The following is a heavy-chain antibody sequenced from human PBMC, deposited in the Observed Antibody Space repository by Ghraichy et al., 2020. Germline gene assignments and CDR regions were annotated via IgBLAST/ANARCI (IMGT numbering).Heavy chain of an antibody. J-gene: IGHJ4*02. D-gene: IGHD5-18*01. CDR3: ARGLGQGRTMVTEDY. Sequence: SETLSLTCTVSGYSISSGYYWGWIRQPPGKGLEWIGSIYHSGSTYYNPSLKSRVTISVDTSKNQFSLKLSSVTAADTAVYYCARGLGQGRTMVTEDYWGQGTLVTVSS. CDR2: IYHSGST. V-gene: IGHV4-38-2*02. CDR1: GYSISSGYY.